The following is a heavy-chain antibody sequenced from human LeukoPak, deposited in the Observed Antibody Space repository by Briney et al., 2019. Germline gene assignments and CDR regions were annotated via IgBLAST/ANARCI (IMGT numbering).Heavy chain of an antibody. CDR1: GYSFDTYW. Sequence: GESLKISCKGSGYSFDTYWIGWVRQMPGKGLEWMGIIYPEDSDTRYSPSFQGQVTISVDKSISTAYLQWSSLKASDTAMYYCARRYCSSSRCYVRAFDIWGRGTLVTVSS. D-gene: IGHD2-2*01. V-gene: IGHV5-51*01. CDR3: ARRYCSSSRCYVRAFDI. CDR2: IYPEDSDT. J-gene: IGHJ3*02.